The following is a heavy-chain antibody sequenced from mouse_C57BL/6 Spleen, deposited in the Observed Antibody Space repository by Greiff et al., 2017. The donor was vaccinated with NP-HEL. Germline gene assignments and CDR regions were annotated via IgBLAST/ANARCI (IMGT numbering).Heavy chain of an antibody. CDR2: IFPGSGST. Sequence: VQLQQSGPELVKPGASVKISCEASGYTFTDYYINWVKQRPGQGLEWIGWIFPGSGSTYYNEKFKGKATLTVDKSSSTAYMLLSSLTSEDSAVYFCARSGYYGSRYFDYWGQGTTLTVSS. D-gene: IGHD1-1*01. CDR3: ARSGYYGSRYFDY. J-gene: IGHJ2*01. V-gene: IGHV1-75*01. CDR1: GYTFTDYY.